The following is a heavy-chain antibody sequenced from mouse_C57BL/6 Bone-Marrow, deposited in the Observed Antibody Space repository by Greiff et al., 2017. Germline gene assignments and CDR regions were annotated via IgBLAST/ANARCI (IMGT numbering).Heavy chain of an antibody. CDR2: INPSNGGT. Sequence: QVQLQQPGTELVKPGASVKLSCKASGYTFTSYWMHWVKQRPGQGLEWIGNINPSNGGTNYNEKFKSKATLTVDKSSSTANMQLSSLPAEDSAVYYCARNYYGSSFDYWGQGTTLTVSS. J-gene: IGHJ2*01. D-gene: IGHD1-1*01. CDR1: GYTFTSYW. CDR3: ARNYYGSSFDY. V-gene: IGHV1-53*01.